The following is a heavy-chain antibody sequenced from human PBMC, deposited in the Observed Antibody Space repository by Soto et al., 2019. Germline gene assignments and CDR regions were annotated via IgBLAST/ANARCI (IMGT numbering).Heavy chain of an antibody. CDR1: GYSFTNYW. V-gene: IGHV5-10-1*01. CDR3: ARLDYGGNSYYFDY. D-gene: IGHD4-17*01. Sequence: GESLKISCKGSGYSFTNYWISWVRQMPGKGLEWMGRIDPSDSYTNYSPSFQGHVTVSADKSIRTAYLQWSGLKASDTAMYYCARLDYGGNSYYFDYWGQGALVTVSS. CDR2: IDPSDSYT. J-gene: IGHJ4*02.